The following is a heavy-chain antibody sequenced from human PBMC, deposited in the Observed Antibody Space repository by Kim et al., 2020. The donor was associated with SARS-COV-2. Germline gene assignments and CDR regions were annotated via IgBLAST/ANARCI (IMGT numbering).Heavy chain of an antibody. V-gene: IGHV3-30*18. J-gene: IGHJ1*01. CDR2: ISYDGSNK. CDR1: GFTFSSYG. D-gene: IGHD3-10*01. CDR3: AKAGPLWLGESQH. Sequence: GGSLRLSCAASGFTFSSYGMHWVRQAPGKGLEWVAVISYDGSNKYYADSVKGRFTISRDNSKNTLYLQMNSLRAEDTAVYYCAKAGPLWLGESQHWGQGNLVTVSS.